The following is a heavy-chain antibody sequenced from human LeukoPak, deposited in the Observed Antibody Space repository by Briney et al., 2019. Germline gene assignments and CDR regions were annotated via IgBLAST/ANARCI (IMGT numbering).Heavy chain of an antibody. Sequence: GGSLRLSCAASGFTFSNYVMSCVRQAPGKGLEWVSAISDSGGGTYYADSVKGRFTISRDNSKNTLYLQMNSLRAEDTAVYYCATRTPHWGQGTLVTVSS. D-gene: IGHD1-14*01. J-gene: IGHJ4*02. V-gene: IGHV3-23*01. CDR3: ATRTPH. CDR1: GFTFSNYV. CDR2: ISDSGGGT.